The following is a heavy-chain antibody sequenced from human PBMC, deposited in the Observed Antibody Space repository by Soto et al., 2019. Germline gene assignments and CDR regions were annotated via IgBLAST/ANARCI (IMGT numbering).Heavy chain of an antibody. D-gene: IGHD6-13*01. V-gene: IGHV1-18*01. Sequence: ASVKVSCKASGYTFTNYGISWVRQAPGQGLEWMGWISAYNGNTNYAQKLQGRVTMTTDTSTSTAYMELRGLRSDDTAVYYCARGEGSSSDYYYGMDVWGQGTTVTSP. CDR3: ARGEGSSSDYYYGMDV. CDR2: ISAYNGNT. J-gene: IGHJ6*02. CDR1: GYTFTNYG.